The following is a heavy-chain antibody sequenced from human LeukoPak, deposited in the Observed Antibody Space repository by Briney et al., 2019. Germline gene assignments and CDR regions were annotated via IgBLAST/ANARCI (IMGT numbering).Heavy chain of an antibody. D-gene: IGHD2-15*01. CDR1: GGSISSSSYY. J-gene: IGHJ3*02. CDR2: IYYSGST. Sequence: SETLSLTCTVSGGSISSSSYYWGWIRQPPGKGLEWIGSIYYSGSTCYNPSLKSRVTISVDTSKHQFSLKLSSVTAADTAVYYCARVTPVVVVAATDAFDIWGQGTMVTVSS. V-gene: IGHV4-39*01. CDR3: ARVTPVVVVAATDAFDI.